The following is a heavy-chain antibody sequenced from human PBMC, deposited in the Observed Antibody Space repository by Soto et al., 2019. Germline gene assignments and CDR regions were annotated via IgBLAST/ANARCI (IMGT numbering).Heavy chain of an antibody. D-gene: IGHD1-1*01. CDR2: INDDGIST. CDR1: GVSLRMYW. Sequence: GGSPALSWASCGVSLRMYWVHWARQVPGNGPEWVSRINDDGISTNYAASVKGRFTISRDNAKNTLYLQMNALRVEDTGVYYSTRGPRPTSTGTGAFWGQGTLVTVSS. V-gene: IGHV3-74*01. CDR3: TRGPRPTSTGTGAF. J-gene: IGHJ4*02.